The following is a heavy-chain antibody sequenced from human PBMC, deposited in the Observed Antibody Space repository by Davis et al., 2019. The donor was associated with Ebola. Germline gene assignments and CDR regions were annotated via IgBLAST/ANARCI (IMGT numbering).Heavy chain of an antibody. D-gene: IGHD1-14*01. CDR1: GFTFSGYW. Sequence: GESLKISCAASGFTFSGYWMHWVRHPPGKGPVWVSRIDSDGSTTIYADSVKGRFTVSRDNAKNTLYLQMNSLRAEDTAVYYCARDPEAHYYYGMDVWGKGTTVTVSS. CDR3: ARDPEAHYYYGMDV. CDR2: IDSDGSTT. J-gene: IGHJ6*04. V-gene: IGHV3-74*01.